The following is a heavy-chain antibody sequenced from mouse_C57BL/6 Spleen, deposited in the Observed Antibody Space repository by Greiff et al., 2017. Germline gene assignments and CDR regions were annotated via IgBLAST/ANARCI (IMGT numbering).Heavy chain of an antibody. Sequence: EVMLVESEGGLVQPGSSMKLSCTASGFTFSDYYMAWVRQVPEKGLEWVANINYDGSSTYYLDSLKSRFIISRDNTKNILYLQMSSLKSEDTATYYFAIGGGYDSPYGDYFDYWGQGTTLTVSS. D-gene: IGHD2-3*01. CDR2: INYDGSST. V-gene: IGHV5-16*01. CDR3: AIGGGYDSPYGDYFDY. CDR1: GFTFSDYY. J-gene: IGHJ2*01.